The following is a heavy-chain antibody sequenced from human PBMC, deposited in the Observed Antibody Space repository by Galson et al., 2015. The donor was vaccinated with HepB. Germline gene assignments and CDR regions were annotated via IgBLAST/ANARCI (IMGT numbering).Heavy chain of an antibody. V-gene: IGHV4-61*01. J-gene: IGHJ4*02. CDR2: IDNSGST. CDR1: GGSVSSGSYY. Sequence: ETLSLTCTVSGGSVSSGSYYWSWIRQSPGKGLEWIGYIDNSGSTNYNPSLKSRVTISLDTPKNQFSLGLSSVTAADTAVYYCARDLSSWGYVDYWGQGTLVTVSS. D-gene: IGHD6-13*01. CDR3: ARDLSSWGYVDY.